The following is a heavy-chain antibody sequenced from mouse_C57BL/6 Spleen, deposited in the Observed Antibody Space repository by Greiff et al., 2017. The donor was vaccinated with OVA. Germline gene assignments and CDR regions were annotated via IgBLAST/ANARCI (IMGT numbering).Heavy chain of an antibody. CDR3: ARDDYDVAWFAY. J-gene: IGHJ3*01. V-gene: IGHV1-55*01. CDR2: LYPGSGST. Sequence: QVQLQQSGAELVKPGASVKMSCKASGYTFTSYWITWVKQRPGQGLEWIGDLYPGSGSTNYNEKFKSKATLTVDTSSSTAYMQLSSLTSEDSAVYYCARDDYDVAWFAYWGQGTLVTVSA. CDR1: GYTFTSYW. D-gene: IGHD2-4*01.